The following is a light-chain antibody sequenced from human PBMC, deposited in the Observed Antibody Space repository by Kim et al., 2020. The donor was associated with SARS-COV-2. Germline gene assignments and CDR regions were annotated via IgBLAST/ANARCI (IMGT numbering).Light chain of an antibody. V-gene: IGLV6-57*04. CDR3: QFFDNNIWV. CDR2: EYN. CDR1: TGSIDTNY. Sequence: NFMLTQPHSVSESPGKTVTISCTRDTGSIDTNYVQWYQQRPGSAPTTVISEYNQRPSGVPDRFSVSIDTSSNSASLIISRLETEDEADYFCQFFDNNIWVFGGGTQLTVL. J-gene: IGLJ3*02.